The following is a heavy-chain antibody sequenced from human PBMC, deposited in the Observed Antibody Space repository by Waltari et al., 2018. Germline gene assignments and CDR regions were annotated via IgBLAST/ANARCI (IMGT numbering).Heavy chain of an antibody. V-gene: IGHV3-30*02. D-gene: IGHD3-22*01. CDR2: IRYDGSNK. J-gene: IGHJ4*02. CDR1: GFTFSSYG. Sequence: QVQLVESGGGVVQPGGSLRLSCAASGFTFSSYGMPWVRQAPGKGLEWVAFIRYDGSNKYYADSVKGRFTISRDNSKNTLYLQMNSLRAEDTAVYYCAKGPEYYYDSSGSFDYWGQGTLVTVSS. CDR3: AKGPEYYYDSSGSFDY.